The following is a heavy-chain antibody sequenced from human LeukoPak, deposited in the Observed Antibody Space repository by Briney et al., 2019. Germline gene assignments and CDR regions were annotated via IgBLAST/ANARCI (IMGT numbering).Heavy chain of an antibody. D-gene: IGHD4-17*01. CDR2: IYYSGST. CDR1: GGSISSSSYY. J-gene: IGHJ1*01. Sequence: PSETLSLTCTVSGGSISSSSYYWSWIRQPPGKGLEWIGYIYYSGSTYYNPSLKSRVSISVDTSKTQFSLKLSSVTAADTAVYYCARGGDYHGEYFQHWGQGTLVTVSS. V-gene: IGHV4-30-4*01. CDR3: ARGGDYHGEYFQH.